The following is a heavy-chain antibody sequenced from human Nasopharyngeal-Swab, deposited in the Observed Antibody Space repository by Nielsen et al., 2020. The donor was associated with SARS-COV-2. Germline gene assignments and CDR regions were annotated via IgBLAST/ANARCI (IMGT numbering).Heavy chain of an antibody. CDR3: ARHVAHTIGWFTFDY. CDR1: GGSFSGYY. V-gene: IGHV4-34*01. J-gene: IGHJ4*02. CDR2: IYYSGST. Sequence: SETLSLTCAVYGGSFSGYYWGWIRQPPGKGLEWIGTIYYSGSTYYNPSPKSRVTISVDTSKNQFSLKLSSVTAADTAVYYCARHVAHTIGWFTFDYWGQGTLVTVSS. D-gene: IGHD6-19*01.